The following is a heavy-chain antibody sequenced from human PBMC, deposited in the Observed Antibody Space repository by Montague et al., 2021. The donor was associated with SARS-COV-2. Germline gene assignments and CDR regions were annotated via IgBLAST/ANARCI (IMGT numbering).Heavy chain of an antibody. J-gene: IGHJ6*02. Sequence: SETLSLTCTVSGGSISNYYWSWIRQPPGKGLEWIGYIYNGGSTNYNPSLRSRVTISVDPSEIQFSLRLSSVTAADTAVYYCAREAVEKRVRTRMTGRLEENYYYGFDVWGQGTTVIVSS. V-gene: IGHV4-59*01. CDR2: IYNGGST. CDR3: AREAVEKRVRTRMTGRLEENYYYGFDV. D-gene: IGHD3-3*01. CDR1: GGSISNYY.